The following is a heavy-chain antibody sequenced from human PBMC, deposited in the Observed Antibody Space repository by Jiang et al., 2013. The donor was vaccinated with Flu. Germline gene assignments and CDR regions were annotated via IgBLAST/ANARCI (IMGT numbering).Heavy chain of an antibody. D-gene: IGHD3-22*01. Sequence: SGTLSLTCTVSGGSISSYYWSWIRQPPGKGLEWIGYIYYSGSTNYNPSLKSRVTISVDTSKNQFSLKLSSVTAADTAVYYCARTYYYDSSGYYYGYYYGMDVWGQGTTVTVSS. CDR3: ARTYYYDSSGYYYGYYYGMDV. CDR1: GGSISSYY. V-gene: IGHV4-59*08. J-gene: IGHJ6*02. CDR2: IYYSGST.